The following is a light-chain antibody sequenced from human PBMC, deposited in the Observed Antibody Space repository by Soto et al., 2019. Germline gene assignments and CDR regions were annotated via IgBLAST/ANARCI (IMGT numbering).Light chain of an antibody. CDR2: DVS. J-gene: IGLJ2*01. V-gene: IGLV2-14*01. CDR1: SSDVGGYNY. CDR3: SSDTSSSVV. Sequence: QSALTQPASVSGSPGQSITISCTGTSSDVGGYNYVSWYQQHPGKAPKLMIYDVSNRPSGVSNRFSGSKSGNTASLTISGLEAEDEAYYYCSSDTSSSVVFGGGTKLTVL.